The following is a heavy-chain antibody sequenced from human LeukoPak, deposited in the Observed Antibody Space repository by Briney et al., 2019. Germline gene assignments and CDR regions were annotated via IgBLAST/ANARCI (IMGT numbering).Heavy chain of an antibody. CDR1: GFTFSSYW. CDR2: IKQDGSEK. V-gene: IGHV3-7*03. J-gene: IGHJ6*02. Sequence: GGSLRLSCAASGFTFSSYWMSWVRQAPGKGLEWVANIKQDGSEKYYVDSVKGRFTISRDNAKNTLYLQMNSLRAEDTAVYYCASLEGMSGYYYYGMDVWGQGTTVTVSS. D-gene: IGHD3-3*01. CDR3: ASLEGMSGYYYYGMDV.